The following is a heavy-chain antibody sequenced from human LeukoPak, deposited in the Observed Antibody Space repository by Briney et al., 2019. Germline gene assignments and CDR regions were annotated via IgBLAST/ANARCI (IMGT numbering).Heavy chain of an antibody. D-gene: IGHD5-24*01. CDR1: GGSINNGGYY. J-gene: IGHJ4*02. CDR2: IYYSGSS. V-gene: IGHV4-31*03. CDR3: ARNRDGYNSFDY. Sequence: SQTLSLTCTVSGGSINNGGYYWSWIRRHPGKGLEWIGYIYYSGSSYYNPSLRSRVTISVDTSKNHFSLKLSSVTAADTAVYYCARNRDGYNSFDYWGQGTLVTVSS.